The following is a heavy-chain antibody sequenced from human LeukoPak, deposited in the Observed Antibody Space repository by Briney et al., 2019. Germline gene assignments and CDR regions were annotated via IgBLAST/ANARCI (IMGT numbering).Heavy chain of an antibody. Sequence: PGGSLRLSCAASGFTFSSYEMNWVRQAPGKGLEWVSYISSSGSTIYYADSVKGRFTISRDNAKNSLYLQMNSLRAEDTAVYYCARDGGGRRRWGLGDYYYYMDVWGKGTTVTVSS. CDR2: ISSSGSTI. J-gene: IGHJ6*03. V-gene: IGHV3-48*03. CDR3: ARDGGGRRRWGLGDYYYYMDV. CDR1: GFTFSSYE. D-gene: IGHD2-21*01.